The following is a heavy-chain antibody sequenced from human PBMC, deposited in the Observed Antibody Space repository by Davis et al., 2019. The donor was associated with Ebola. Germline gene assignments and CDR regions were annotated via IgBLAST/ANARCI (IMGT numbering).Heavy chain of an antibody. CDR3: ARGQIEVGRVGAFDI. CDR2: ISTDGTNK. V-gene: IGHV3-30-3*01. J-gene: IGHJ3*02. Sequence: GGSLRLSCAASGFTSAMHWVRQTTGKGLEWVAFISTDGTNKYYADSVKGRFTVSRDNAKNSLYLQMNSLRAEDTGVYYCARGQIEVGRVGAFDIWGQGTKVTVS. CDR1: GFTSA. D-gene: IGHD3-22*01.